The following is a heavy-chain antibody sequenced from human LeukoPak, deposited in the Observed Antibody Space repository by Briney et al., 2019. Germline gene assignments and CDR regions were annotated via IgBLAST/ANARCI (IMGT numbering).Heavy chain of an antibody. V-gene: IGHV1-2*02. CDR2: INPNSGGT. J-gene: IGHJ4*02. CDR3: ARTYGGYGQFDY. CDR1: GYTFTGYY. D-gene: IGHD5-12*01. Sequence: ASVKVSCKASGYTFTGYYMHWARQAPGQGLEWMGWINPNSGGTNYAQKFQGRVTMTRDASISTAYMELSRLRSDDTAVYYCARTYGGYGQFDYWGQGTLVTVSS.